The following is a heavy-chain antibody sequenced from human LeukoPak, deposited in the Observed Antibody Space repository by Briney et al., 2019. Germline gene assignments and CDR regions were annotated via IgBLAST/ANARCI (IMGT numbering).Heavy chain of an antibody. J-gene: IGHJ4*02. CDR1: GFTVSSNY. D-gene: IGHD1-26*01. CDR3: AKDLAGSGSYSFDY. CDR2: IYSGGST. Sequence: GGSLRLSCAASGFTVSSNYMTWVRQAPGKGLEWVSVIYSGGSTYYADSVKGRFTISRDNSKNTLYLQMNSLRAEDTAVYYCAKDLAGSGSYSFDYWGQGTLVTVSS. V-gene: IGHV3-53*01.